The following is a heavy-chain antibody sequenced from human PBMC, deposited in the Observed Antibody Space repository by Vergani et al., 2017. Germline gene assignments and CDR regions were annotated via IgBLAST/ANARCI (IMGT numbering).Heavy chain of an antibody. CDR3: TKDCVSRTAALAY. J-gene: IGHJ4*02. CDR1: GFKFDDYG. D-gene: IGHD2-2*01. CDR2: ILRESGSI. V-gene: IGHV3-9*01. Sequence: EELLVESGGGLVQPGRSLRLSCAASGFKFDDYGMHWVRQVPWKGLEWVSGILRESGSIGYADSVRGRSTISRDNAKNSLYLQRNSLRPEDTALYFCTKDCVSRTAALAYWGQGTLVIVSS.